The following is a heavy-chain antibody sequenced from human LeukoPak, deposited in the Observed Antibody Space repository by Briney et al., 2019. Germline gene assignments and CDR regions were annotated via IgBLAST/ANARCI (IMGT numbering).Heavy chain of an antibody. CDR1: GGSISSYY. Sequence: QTSETLSLTCTVSGGSISSYYWSWIRQPPGKGLEWIGYIYYSGSTNYNPSLKSRVTISVDTSKNQFSLKLSSVTAADTAVYYCARDNGGVYSYAYWGQGTLVTVSS. D-gene: IGHD5-18*01. CDR2: IYYSGST. J-gene: IGHJ4*02. V-gene: IGHV4-59*01. CDR3: ARDNGGVYSYAY.